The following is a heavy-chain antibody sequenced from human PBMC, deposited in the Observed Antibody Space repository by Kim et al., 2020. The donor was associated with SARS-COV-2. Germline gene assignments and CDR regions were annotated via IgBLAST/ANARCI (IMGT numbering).Heavy chain of an antibody. J-gene: IGHJ4*02. CDR2: ISYDGSNK. D-gene: IGHD3-10*01. CDR3: AKDRGSGSYYNQPFGY. CDR1: GFTFSSYG. Sequence: GGSLRLSCAASGFTFSSYGMHWVRQAPGKGLEWVAVISYDGSNKYYADSVKGRFTISRDNSKNTLYLQMNSLRAEDTAVYYCAKDRGSGSYYNQPFGYWGQGTLVTVSS. V-gene: IGHV3-30*18.